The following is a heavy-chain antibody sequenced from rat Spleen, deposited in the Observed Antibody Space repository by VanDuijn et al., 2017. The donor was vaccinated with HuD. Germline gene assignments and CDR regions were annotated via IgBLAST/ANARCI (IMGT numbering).Heavy chain of an antibody. CDR1: GFTFSHYY. CDR3: ARHALMYTTDPFAY. CDR2: ISTGGGNT. D-gene: IGHD1-6*01. Sequence: EVQLVESGGGLVQPGRSMKLSCAASGFTFSHYYMAWVRQAPTRGLGWVASISTGGGNTYYRDSVKGRFTISRDNSKRTLYLQRDSLRSEDTATYYCARHALMYTTDPFAYWGQGTLVTVSS. V-gene: IGHV5-25*01. J-gene: IGHJ3*01.